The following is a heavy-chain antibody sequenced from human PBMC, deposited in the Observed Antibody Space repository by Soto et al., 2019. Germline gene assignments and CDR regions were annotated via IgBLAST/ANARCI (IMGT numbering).Heavy chain of an antibody. D-gene: IGHD2-2*01. J-gene: IGHJ6*02. CDR1: GFTFSTYG. CDR2: LSHDESNK. V-gene: IGHV3-30*18. Sequence: GGSLRLSXGASGFTFSTYGMHWVRQAPGKGLEWVAALSHDESNKFYADSVKGRFTISRDNSKNTLYLEMFSLRAEDTAVYYCVKEGRGSSTSCSRCYGLDVWGQGTTVTVSS. CDR3: VKEGRGSSTSCSRCYGLDV.